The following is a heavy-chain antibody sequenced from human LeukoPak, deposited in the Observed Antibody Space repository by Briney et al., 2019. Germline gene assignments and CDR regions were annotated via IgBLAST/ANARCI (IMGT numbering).Heavy chain of an antibody. CDR3: VRMEAWVGVATGPSGFDY. CDR1: GGSISSGGSY. CDR2: IYHSGST. V-gene: IGHV4-39*01. J-gene: IGHJ4*02. Sequence: PSETLSLTCTVSGGSISSGGSYWGWIRQPPGKGLEWIGTIYHSGSTYYNPSLKSRVTVSADTSKNQFSLKLSSVTAADTAVYYCVRMEAWVGVATGPSGFDYWGQGTLVTVSS. D-gene: IGHD1-26*01.